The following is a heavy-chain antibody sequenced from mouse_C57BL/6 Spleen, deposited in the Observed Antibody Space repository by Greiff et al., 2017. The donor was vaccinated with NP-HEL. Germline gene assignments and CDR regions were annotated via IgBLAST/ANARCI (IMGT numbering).Heavy chain of an antibody. V-gene: IGHV1-53*01. CDR2: INPSNGGT. CDR1: GYTFTSYW. CDR3: ARGSYDGYWYFDV. Sequence: VQLQQSGTELVKPGASVKLSCKASGYTFTSYWMHWVKQRPGQGLEWIGNINPSNGGTNYNEKFKSKATLTVDKSSSTAYMQLSSLTSEDSAVYDCARGSYDGYWYFDVWGTGTTVTVSS. J-gene: IGHJ1*03. D-gene: IGHD2-12*01.